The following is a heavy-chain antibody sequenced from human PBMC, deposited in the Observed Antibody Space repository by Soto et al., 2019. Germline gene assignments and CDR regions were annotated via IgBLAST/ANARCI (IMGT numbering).Heavy chain of an antibody. D-gene: IGHD4-17*01. V-gene: IGHV3-73*02. CDR3: TRNGDYVWGMDV. CDR2: IRTKANSYAT. Sequence: EVPLVESGGGLVQPGGSLKLSCAASEFTFSDSGMHWVRQASGKGLEWVGRIRTKANSYATDYAASVKGRFTISRDDSKNTTYLQMNSLKTEDTAVYYCTRNGDYVWGMDVWGQGTTVTVSS. J-gene: IGHJ6*02. CDR1: EFTFSDSG.